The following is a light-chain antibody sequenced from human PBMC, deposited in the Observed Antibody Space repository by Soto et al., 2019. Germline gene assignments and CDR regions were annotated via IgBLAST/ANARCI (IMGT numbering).Light chain of an antibody. Sequence: QSALTQPPSASGSPGQSVTISCTGTSSDVGGYDRVSWFQQHPGKAPKLIIYGVTDRISGVPYRFSGSKSGNTASLTVSGPQAEDGGNYHFPSFGARDDIIFRGGPNPPVL. CDR3: PSFGARDDII. J-gene: IGLJ2*01. CDR1: SSDVGGYDR. V-gene: IGLV2-8*01. CDR2: GVT.